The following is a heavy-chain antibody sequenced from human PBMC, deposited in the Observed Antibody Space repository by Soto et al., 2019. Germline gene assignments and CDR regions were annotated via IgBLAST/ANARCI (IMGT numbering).Heavy chain of an antibody. CDR3: ALGGYWVTTYYYYYGMDV. J-gene: IGHJ6*02. CDR1: GGSISGSSYY. D-gene: IGHD3-22*01. Sequence: TLSLTCTVSGGSISGSSYYWGWIRQPPGKGLEWIGSIYYSGNTYYNPSLKSRVTISVDTSKNQFSLKLSSVTAADTAVYYCALGGYWVTTYYYYYGMDVWGQGT. V-gene: IGHV4-39*01. CDR2: IYYSGNT.